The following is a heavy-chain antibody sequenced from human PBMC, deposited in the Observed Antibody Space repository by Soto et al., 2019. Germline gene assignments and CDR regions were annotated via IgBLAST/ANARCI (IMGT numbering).Heavy chain of an antibody. D-gene: IGHD4-4*01. Sequence: EVQLVESGGGLVKPGESLRLSCAASGFTFSSFWMGWVRQAPGKGLEWVANIKQDGSEKYYVDSVKGRFTISRDNANNSLYLQMNSLRVEDTAVYYCASGSSVTTSDYWGLGTLVTVSS. CDR3: ASGSSVTTSDY. J-gene: IGHJ4*02. CDR1: GFTFSSFW. CDR2: IKQDGSEK. V-gene: IGHV3-7*03.